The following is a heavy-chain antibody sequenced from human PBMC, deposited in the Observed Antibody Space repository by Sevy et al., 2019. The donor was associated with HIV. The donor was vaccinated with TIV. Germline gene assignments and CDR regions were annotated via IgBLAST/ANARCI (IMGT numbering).Heavy chain of an antibody. D-gene: IGHD2-2*01. V-gene: IGHV4-34*01. CDR2: INHSGST. Sequence: SETLSLTCAVYGGSFSGYYWSWIRQPPGKGLEWIGEINHSGSTNYNPSLKSRVTISVDTSKNQFSLKVSSVTAADTAVYYCAIGNHCSSTSCYVPGYYGMDVWGQGITVTVSS. CDR3: AIGNHCSSTSCYVPGYYGMDV. J-gene: IGHJ6*02. CDR1: GGSFSGYY.